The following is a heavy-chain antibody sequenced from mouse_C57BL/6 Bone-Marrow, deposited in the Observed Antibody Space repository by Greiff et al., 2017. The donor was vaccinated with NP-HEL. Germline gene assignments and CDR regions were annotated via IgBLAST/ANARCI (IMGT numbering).Heavy chain of an antibody. CDR3: ARREAYDYAWFAY. CDR2: IYPGDGDT. V-gene: IGHV1-82*01. D-gene: IGHD2-4*01. J-gene: IGHJ3*01. Sequence: VQLVESGPELVKPGASVKISCKASGYAFSSSWMNWVKQRPGKGLEWIGRIYPGDGDTNYNGKFKGKATLTADKSSSTAYMQLSSLTSEDSAVYFCARREAYDYAWFAYWGQGTLVTVSA. CDR1: GYAFSSSW.